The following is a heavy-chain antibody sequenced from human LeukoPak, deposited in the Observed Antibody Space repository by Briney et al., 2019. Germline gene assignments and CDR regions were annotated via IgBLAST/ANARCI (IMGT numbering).Heavy chain of an antibody. CDR2: ISSSSYI. CDR1: GFTFSSYS. CDR3: ARDSVATQFYY. D-gene: IGHD5-12*01. V-gene: IGHV3-21*01. Sequence: GGSLRLSCAASGFTFSSYSMNWVRQAPGKGLEWVSSISSSSYIYYADSVKGRFTISRDNAKNSLYLQMNSLRAEDTAVYYCARDSVATQFYYWGQGTLVTVSS. J-gene: IGHJ4*02.